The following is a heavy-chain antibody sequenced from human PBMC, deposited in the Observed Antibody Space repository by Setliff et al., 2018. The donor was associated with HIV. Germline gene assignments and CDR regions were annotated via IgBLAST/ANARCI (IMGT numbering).Heavy chain of an antibody. CDR2: ISPDSVTT. J-gene: IGHJ4*02. D-gene: IGHD3-10*01. V-gene: IGHV3-23*02. CDR3: AIWTSYYGT. Sequence: GGSLRLSCEASGFSFSSHAMHWIRQAPGKGLEWVSAISPDSVTTLYRDSVKGRFSISRDNSRNTLYLQMNSLTVEDTALYYCAIWTSYYGTWGRGTLVTVSS. CDR1: GFSFSSHA.